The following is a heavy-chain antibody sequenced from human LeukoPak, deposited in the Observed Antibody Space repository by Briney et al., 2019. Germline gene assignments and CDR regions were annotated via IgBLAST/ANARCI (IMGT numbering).Heavy chain of an antibody. Sequence: PGGSLRLSCAASGFTFSSYAMRWVRQAPGKGLESVSAISGSGGSTYYADSVKGRFTISRDNSKNTLYLQMNSLRAEDTAVYYCASEPPRTSLYYFDYWGQGALVTVSS. V-gene: IGHV3-23*01. CDR2: ISGSGGST. CDR3: ASEPPRTSLYYFDY. J-gene: IGHJ4*02. CDR1: GFTFSSYA. D-gene: IGHD1-14*01.